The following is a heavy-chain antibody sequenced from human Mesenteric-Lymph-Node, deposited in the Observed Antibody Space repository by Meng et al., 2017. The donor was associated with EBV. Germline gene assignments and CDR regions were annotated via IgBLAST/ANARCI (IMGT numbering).Heavy chain of an antibody. CDR2: INWNGGAT. D-gene: IGHD3-9*01. V-gene: IGHV3-20*04. J-gene: IGHJ4*02. Sequence: VRVVVSGVGGVRPGGSLRLSCAASVFSFENYGRSWVRQVPGKGLEWVSGINWNGGATDYVDSVKGRFTISRDNAKNSLSLQMTSLRAGDTAFYYCARAKDETGYYYFDYWGRGTLVTVSS. CDR3: ARAKDETGYYYFDY. CDR1: VFSFENYG.